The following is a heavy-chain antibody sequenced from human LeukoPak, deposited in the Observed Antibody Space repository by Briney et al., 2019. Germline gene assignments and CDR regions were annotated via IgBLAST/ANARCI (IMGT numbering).Heavy chain of an antibody. CDR1: GGSISSYY. CDR3: ARDWYYYDSSGDYWYFDL. CDR2: IYTSGST. J-gene: IGHJ2*01. D-gene: IGHD3-22*01. V-gene: IGHV4-4*07. Sequence: SETLSLTCTVSGGSISSYYWSWIRQPAGKGLEWIGRIYTSGSTNYNPSLKSRVTMSVDTSKNQFSLKLSSVTAADTAVYYCARDWYYYDSSGDYWYFDLWGRGTLVTVSS.